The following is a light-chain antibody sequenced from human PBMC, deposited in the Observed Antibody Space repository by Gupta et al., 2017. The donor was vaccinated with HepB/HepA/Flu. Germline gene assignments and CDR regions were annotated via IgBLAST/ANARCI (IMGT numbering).Light chain of an antibody. CDR3: QSYDTGLSAWV. CDR2: DNY. J-gene: IGLJ3*02. CDR1: SSNIGAGYD. Sequence: QSVVAQPPSVSGAPGQRVPISCTGRSSNIGAGYDVHWYQHLPGTAPRLLIYDNYNRPSRVPDRFSGSKSGTSASLAITGLQAEDEGDYYCQSYDTGLSAWVFGGGTKLTVL. V-gene: IGLV1-40*01.